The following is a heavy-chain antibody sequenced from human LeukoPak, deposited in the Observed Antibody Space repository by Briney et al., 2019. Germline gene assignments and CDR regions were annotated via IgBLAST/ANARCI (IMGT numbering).Heavy chain of an antibody. V-gene: IGHV3-7*03. CDR1: GFTFSSYS. D-gene: IGHD4-17*01. J-gene: IGHJ4*02. Sequence: GGSLGLSCAASGFTFSSYSMSWVRQAPGEGLEWVAHIKQDGGEENYVGSVKGRFTVSRDNAKNSVLLQMNSLRAEDTAVYYCANAVTIPVGFDYWGQGTLVTVSS. CDR3: ANAVTIPVGFDY. CDR2: IKQDGGEE.